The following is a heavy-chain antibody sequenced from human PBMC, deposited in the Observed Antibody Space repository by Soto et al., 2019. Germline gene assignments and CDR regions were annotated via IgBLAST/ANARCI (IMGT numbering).Heavy chain of an antibody. CDR2: ISYDGNNK. V-gene: IGHV3-30*03. Sequence: QVQLVESGGGVVQPGRSLTLSCAASEFTFSSYGIHWVRQAPGKGLEWVAIISYDGNNKQYADSVKGRFTISRDNSKSTVHLQINSLIVEDTAVYYCARDTYYHDSSGYYVFDYWGQGTLVTVSS. CDR3: ARDTYYHDSSGYYVFDY. CDR1: EFTFSSYG. J-gene: IGHJ4*02. D-gene: IGHD3-22*01.